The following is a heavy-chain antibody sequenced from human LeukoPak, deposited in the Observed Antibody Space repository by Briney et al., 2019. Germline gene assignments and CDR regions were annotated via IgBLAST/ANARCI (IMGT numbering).Heavy chain of an antibody. D-gene: IGHD3-22*01. Sequence: GGSLRLSCAASEFTFSSYAMSWVCQAPGKGLEWVSAISGSGGSTYYADSVKGRFTISRDNSKNTLYLQMNSLRAEDTAVYYCAAGPYYYDSSGYYYPVPIDYWGQGTLVTVSS. CDR1: EFTFSSYA. CDR2: ISGSGGST. V-gene: IGHV3-23*01. J-gene: IGHJ4*02. CDR3: AAGPYYYDSSGYYYPVPIDY.